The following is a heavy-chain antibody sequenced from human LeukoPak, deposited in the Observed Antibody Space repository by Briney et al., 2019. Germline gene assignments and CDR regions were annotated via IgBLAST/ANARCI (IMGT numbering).Heavy chain of an antibody. D-gene: IGHD1-1*01. CDR2: AYYRSTWYN. V-gene: IGHV6-1*01. CDR3: ARRLTRYDCFDP. J-gene: IGHJ5*02. Sequence: SQTLSLTCAISVDSVSSNSVTWNWIRQSPSRGVEWLGRAYYRSTWYNDDAVSVRGRITVNPDTSKTQFSLHLNSVTPEDTAVYYCARRLTRYDCFDPWGQGILVTVSS. CDR1: VDSVSSNSVT.